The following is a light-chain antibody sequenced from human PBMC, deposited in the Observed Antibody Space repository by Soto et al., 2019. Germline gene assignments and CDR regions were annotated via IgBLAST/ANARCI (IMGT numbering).Light chain of an antibody. J-gene: IGLJ2*01. V-gene: IGLV2-8*02. CDR3: SSYAGSNNVI. CDR1: SSDVGGYNY. Sequence: QSARTQPPSVSRSPGQSVTISCTGASSDVGGYNYVSWYQQHPGKAPKLMIYEVSERPSGVPDRFSGSKSGNTASLTVSGLQAEDEPDYYCSSYAGSNNVIFGGGTKLTIL. CDR2: EVS.